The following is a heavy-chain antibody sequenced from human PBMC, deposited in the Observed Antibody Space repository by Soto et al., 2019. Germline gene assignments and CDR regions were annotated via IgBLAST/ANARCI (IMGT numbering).Heavy chain of an antibody. D-gene: IGHD1-1*01. CDR3: AAKLGTTHYFDF. Sequence: QVQLQESGPGLVQPSQTLSLTCSVSGDPVSSGSYYWTWVRQHPVKGLEWIGYIYHTGSTYYNPSLQSRLIMSIGTSKNQFSLHLYSGTAVDTAVYFCAAKLGTTHYFDFWGQGSLVAVSS. CDR2: IYHTGST. V-gene: IGHV4-31*03. CDR1: GDPVSSGSYY. J-gene: IGHJ4*02.